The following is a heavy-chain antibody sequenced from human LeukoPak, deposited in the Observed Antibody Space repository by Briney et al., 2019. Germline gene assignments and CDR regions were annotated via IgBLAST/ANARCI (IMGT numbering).Heavy chain of an antibody. J-gene: IGHJ4*02. D-gene: IGHD3-22*01. CDR1: GYTFTGYY. CDR2: INPNSGGT. Sequence: ASVKVSCKASGYTFTGYYMHWVRQAPGQGLEWMGWINPNSGGTNYAQKFQGRVTMTRDTSINTAYMEVSRLRSDDTAVYYCARVPGQYDIRGYDTTSFDYWGQGTLVTVSS. V-gene: IGHV1-2*02. CDR3: ARVPGQYDIRGYDTTSFDY.